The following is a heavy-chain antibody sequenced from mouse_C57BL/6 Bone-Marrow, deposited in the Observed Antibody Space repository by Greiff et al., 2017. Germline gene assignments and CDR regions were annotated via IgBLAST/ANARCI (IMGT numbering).Heavy chain of an antibody. V-gene: IGHV5-4*01. D-gene: IGHD2-2*01. J-gene: IGHJ3*01. Sequence: DVQLQESGGGLVKPGGSLKLSCAASGFTFSSYAMSWVRQTPEKRLEWVATISDGGSYTYYPDNVKGRFTISRDNAKNNLYLQMSHLKSEDTAMYYCAREGRLRKAWFAYWGQGTLVTVSA. CDR3: AREGRLRKAWFAY. CDR1: GFTFSSYA. CDR2: ISDGGSYT.